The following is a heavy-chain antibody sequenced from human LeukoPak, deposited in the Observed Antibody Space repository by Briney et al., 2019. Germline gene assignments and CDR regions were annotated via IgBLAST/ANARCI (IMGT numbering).Heavy chain of an antibody. CDR2: INTDGGTT. D-gene: IGHD6-13*01. CDR3: ARLTGYSSPGELDY. CDR1: GFTFSSYW. V-gene: IGHV3-74*01. Sequence: GGSLRLSCAASGFTFSSYWMHWVRQAPGKGLVWVSRINTDGGTTSYADSVKGRFTLSRDNAKNTLYLQMNSLGAEDTAVYYCARLTGYSSPGELDYWGQGTLVTVSS. J-gene: IGHJ4*02.